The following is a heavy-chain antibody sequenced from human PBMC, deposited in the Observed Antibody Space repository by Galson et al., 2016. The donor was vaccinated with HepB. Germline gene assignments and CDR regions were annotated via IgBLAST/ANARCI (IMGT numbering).Heavy chain of an antibody. Sequence: SLRLSCAASGFSFRNYDFHWVRQVTGEGLEWVSAIGVTGDTYYPDSEKGRLTISRDNAKNTLYFQMNNLRAGDTAVYYCAREYCGITTNCAGGYFFDLRGRGTLVTVSS. J-gene: IGHJ2*01. CDR1: GFSFRNYD. D-gene: IGHD2-21*01. V-gene: IGHV3-13*01. CDR3: AREYCGITTNCAGGYFFDL. CDR2: IGVTGDT.